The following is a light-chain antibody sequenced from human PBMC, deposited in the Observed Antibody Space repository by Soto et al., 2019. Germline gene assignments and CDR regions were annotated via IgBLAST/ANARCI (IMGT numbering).Light chain of an antibody. CDR2: GAS. CDR3: QQFGSSPT. J-gene: IGKJ1*01. Sequence: IVLTQSPGTLSLSPGERATLSCRASQSVSSNFLTWYQQKPGQPPRLLIYGASSRATGIPDRFSGSGSGTDFTLTISRLEPEDFAVYYCQQFGSSPTFGQGTKVDIK. CDR1: QSVSSNF. V-gene: IGKV3-20*01.